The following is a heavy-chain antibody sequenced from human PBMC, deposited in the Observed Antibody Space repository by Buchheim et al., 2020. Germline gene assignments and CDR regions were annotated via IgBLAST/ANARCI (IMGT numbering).Heavy chain of an antibody. CDR3: TNGYSSGWYAVSNYYYYGMDV. Sequence: EVQLVESGGGLVKPGGSLRLSCAASGFTFSNAWMNWVRQAPGKGLEWVGRIKSKTDGGTTDYAAPVKGRFTISRDDSKNTLYLQMNSLKTEDTAVYYCTNGYSSGWYAVSNYYYYGMDVWGQGTT. J-gene: IGHJ6*02. D-gene: IGHD6-19*01. V-gene: IGHV3-15*07. CDR2: IKSKTDGGTT. CDR1: GFTFSNAW.